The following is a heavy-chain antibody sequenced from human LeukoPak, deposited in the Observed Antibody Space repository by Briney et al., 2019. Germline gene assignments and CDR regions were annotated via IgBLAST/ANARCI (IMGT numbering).Heavy chain of an antibody. J-gene: IGHJ3*02. CDR2: INPNSGDT. CDR3: ATTLHIVVVTWHAFDI. Sequence: ASVKVSCKASGYILTDYYMHWVRQAPGQGLEWMGWINPNSGDTNYAQKFQGRVTMTRDTSISTAYMELSRLTSDDTTIYYCATTLHIVVVTWHAFDIWGQGTMVTVSS. CDR1: GYILTDYY. D-gene: IGHD2-21*02. V-gene: IGHV1-2*02.